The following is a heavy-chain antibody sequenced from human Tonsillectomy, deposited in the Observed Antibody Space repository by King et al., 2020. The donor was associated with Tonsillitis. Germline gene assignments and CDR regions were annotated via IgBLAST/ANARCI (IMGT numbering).Heavy chain of an antibody. D-gene: IGHD3-3*01. CDR3: AKDWSGYSYYFYFDH. CDR1: VFTFSRYS. CDR2: ISGNADNT. J-gene: IGHJ4*01. Sequence: VQLVESGGGLAQPGGSLRLSWAASVFTFSRYSMSLVRQAPWKGLEWVSAISGNADNTYYADSVKGRFTISRDNSKNTLFLQMNSLRAEDTALYYCAKDWSGYSYYFYFDHWGHGTLAT. V-gene: IGHV3-23*04.